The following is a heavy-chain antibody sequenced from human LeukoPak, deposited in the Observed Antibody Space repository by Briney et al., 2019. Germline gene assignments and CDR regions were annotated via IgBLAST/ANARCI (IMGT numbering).Heavy chain of an antibody. CDR1: GFTFSSYG. Sequence: PGGSLRLSCAASGFTFSSYGMHWVRQAPGKGLEWVAVILYDGSNKYYADSVKGRFTISRDNSKNTLYLQMNSLRAEDTAVYYCAKDKSYNYNYMDVWGKGTTVTVSS. CDR3: AKDKSYNYNYMDV. V-gene: IGHV3-30*18. CDR2: ILYDGSNK. J-gene: IGHJ6*03.